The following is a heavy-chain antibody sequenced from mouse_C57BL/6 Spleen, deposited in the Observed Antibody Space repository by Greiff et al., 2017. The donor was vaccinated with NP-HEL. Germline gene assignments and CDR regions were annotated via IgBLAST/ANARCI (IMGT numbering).Heavy chain of an antibody. CDR3: ARTTARYAMDY. Sequence: QVQLQQPGAELVKPGASVKMSCKASGYTFTSYWITWVKQRPRQGLEWIGDIYPGSGSTNYNEKFKSKATLTVDTSSSTAYMQLSSLTSEDSAVYYCARTTARYAMDYWGQGTSVTVSS. D-gene: IGHD1-2*01. V-gene: IGHV1-55*01. CDR2: IYPGSGST. J-gene: IGHJ4*01. CDR1: GYTFTSYW.